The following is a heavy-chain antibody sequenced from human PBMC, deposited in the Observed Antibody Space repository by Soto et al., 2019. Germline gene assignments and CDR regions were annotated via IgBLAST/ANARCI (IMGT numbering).Heavy chain of an antibody. D-gene: IGHD1-26*01. CDR2: FRGNFITT. Sequence: EVQLLESGGGLVQPGGSLRLSCAGSGFTFSNHAMHWVRQAPGEGREWVSGFRGNFITTTYADSVKGRFTISRDNSKNPLFRQMNSLRAEDTAIYYCVKEGTVGVEGFDFWGQGTLVTVSS. J-gene: IGHJ4*02. CDR1: GFTFSNHA. V-gene: IGHV3-23*01. CDR3: VKEGTVGVEGFDF.